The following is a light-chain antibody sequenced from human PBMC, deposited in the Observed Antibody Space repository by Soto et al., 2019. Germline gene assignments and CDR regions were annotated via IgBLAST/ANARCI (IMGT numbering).Light chain of an antibody. CDR2: AAS. J-gene: IGKJ2*01. Sequence: DIQMTQSPSSLSASVGDTVTITCRASQSISVHLNGYQQKVGKCPKLLIYAASNLYSGVPSRFSGSGSETDFALTISSLQPEDFATYYCQQSYITPYTFGQGTRLEIK. V-gene: IGKV1-39*01. CDR3: QQSYITPYT. CDR1: QSISVH.